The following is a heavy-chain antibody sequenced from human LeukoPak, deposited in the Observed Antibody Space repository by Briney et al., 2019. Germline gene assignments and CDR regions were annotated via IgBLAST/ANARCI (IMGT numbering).Heavy chain of an antibody. Sequence: GGSLRLSCAASGFSFSSYWMSWVRQAPGKGLEFVADIKPDGSEVYYVDSVKGRFTISRDNAKSSLYLQMSSLSPEDTAVYYCAKLGATVGYSPIDYWGQGTLVTVSS. D-gene: IGHD1-26*01. J-gene: IGHJ4*02. V-gene: IGHV3-7*02. CDR2: IKPDGSEV. CDR3: AKLGATVGYSPIDY. CDR1: GFSFSSYW.